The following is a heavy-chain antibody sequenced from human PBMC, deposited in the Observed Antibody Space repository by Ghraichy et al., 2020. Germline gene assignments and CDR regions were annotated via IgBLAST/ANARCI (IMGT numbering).Heavy chain of an antibody. CDR3: ARGNQVVRGVIRDEPEYFQH. D-gene: IGHD3-10*01. CDR1: GGSISTYY. CDR2: IYYSGNT. Sequence: SQTLSLTCTVSGGSISTYYWSWIRQPPGKGLEWLGYIYYSGNTNYNPSLKSRVTISLDTSKNQFSLKLASVTAADTAVYYCARGNQVVRGVIRDEPEYFQHWGQGTLVTVSP. J-gene: IGHJ1*01. V-gene: IGHV4-59*01.